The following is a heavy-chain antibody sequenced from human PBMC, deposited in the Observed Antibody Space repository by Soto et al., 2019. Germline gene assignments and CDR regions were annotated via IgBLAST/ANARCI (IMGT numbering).Heavy chain of an antibody. CDR1: GYSFTSYW. Sequence: GESLKISCKGSGYSFTSYWIGWVRQMPGKGLEWMGIIYPGDSDTRYSPSFQGQVTISADKSISTAYLQWSSLKASDTAMYYCARSGYSYGSFYSYYSGMDVWGKGTTVTVSS. CDR3: ARSGYSYGSFYSYYSGMDV. D-gene: IGHD5-18*01. J-gene: IGHJ6*04. V-gene: IGHV5-51*01. CDR2: IYPGDSDT.